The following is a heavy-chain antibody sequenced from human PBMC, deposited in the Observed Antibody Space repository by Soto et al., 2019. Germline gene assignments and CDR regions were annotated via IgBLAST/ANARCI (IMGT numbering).Heavy chain of an antibody. CDR2: IIPIFGTA. D-gene: IGHD1-26*01. CDR3: ARGGIVGATTTGDYYYYGMDV. CDR1: GGTFSSYA. Sequence: SVKVSCKASGGTFSSYAISWVRQAPGQGLEWMGGIIPIFGTANYAQKFQGRVTITADESTSTAYMELSSLRSEDTAVYYCARGGIVGATTTGDYYYYGMDVWGQGTTVTVSS. V-gene: IGHV1-69*13. J-gene: IGHJ6*02.